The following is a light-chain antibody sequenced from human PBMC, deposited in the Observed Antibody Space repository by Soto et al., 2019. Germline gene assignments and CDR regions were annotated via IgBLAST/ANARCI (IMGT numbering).Light chain of an antibody. CDR1: QSVRDS. CDR2: AAS. Sequence: DIQMTQSPSSLSASVGDRVTISCRASQSVRDSVNWFQHKPGEAPKLLIYAASTLHWGVPSRFSGSGSGTYFALTINSLHPEDFATYFCQQCFTSPYTFGQGTKVEI. CDR3: QQCFTSPYT. J-gene: IGKJ2*01. V-gene: IGKV1-39*01.